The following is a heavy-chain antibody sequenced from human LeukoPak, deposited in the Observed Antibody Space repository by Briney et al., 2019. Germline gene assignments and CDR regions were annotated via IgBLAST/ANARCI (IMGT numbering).Heavy chain of an antibody. CDR1: GYTFTSYG. V-gene: IGHV1-18*01. D-gene: IGHD3-22*01. CDR3: ARWFGYYDSSGFDY. Sequence: ASVTVSCTASGYTFTSYGISWVRQAPGQGLEWMGWISAYNGNTNYAQKLQGRVTMTTDTSTSTAYMELRSLRSDDTAVYYCARWFGYYDSSGFDYWGQGTLVTVSS. CDR2: ISAYNGNT. J-gene: IGHJ4*02.